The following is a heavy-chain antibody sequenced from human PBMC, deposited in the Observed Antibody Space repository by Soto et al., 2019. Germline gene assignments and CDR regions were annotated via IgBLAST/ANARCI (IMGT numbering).Heavy chain of an antibody. Sequence: SETLSLTCTVSGGSISSGDYYWSWIRQPPGKGLEWIGYIYYSGSTYYNPSLKSRVTISVDTSKNQFSLKLSSVTAADTAVYYCARSRIQLRASGMDVWGQGTTVTVSS. CDR2: IYYSGST. J-gene: IGHJ6*02. CDR1: GGSISSGDYY. CDR3: ARSRIQLRASGMDV. D-gene: IGHD5-18*01. V-gene: IGHV4-30-4*01.